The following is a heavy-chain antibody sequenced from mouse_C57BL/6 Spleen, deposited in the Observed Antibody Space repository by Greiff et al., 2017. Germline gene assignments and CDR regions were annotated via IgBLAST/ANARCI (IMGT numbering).Heavy chain of an antibody. CDR2: IYPGDGDT. D-gene: IGHD1-1*01. Sequence: VKLMESGPELVKPGASVKISCKASGYAFSSSWMNWVKQRPGKGLEWIGRIYPGDGDTNYNGKFKGKATLTADKSSSTAYMQLSSLTSADSAVYFCARGTVTTVGGWYFDVWGTGTTVTVSS. J-gene: IGHJ1*03. CDR3: ARGTVTTVGGWYFDV. CDR1: GYAFSSSW. V-gene: IGHV1-82*01.